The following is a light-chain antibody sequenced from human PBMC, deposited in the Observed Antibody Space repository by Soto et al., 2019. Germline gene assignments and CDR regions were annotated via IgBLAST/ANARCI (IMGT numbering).Light chain of an antibody. V-gene: IGKV2-30*02. CDR3: MQGTHWQWT. CDR2: KVS. J-gene: IGKJ1*01. Sequence: DVVMTQSPLSLPVTLGQPASISCRSSQSLVHSDGNTYLNWFQQRPGQSPRRLMYKVSNRDSGVRNRFSGRGSGTDYTLKISRVEAEDVWVYYCMQGTHWQWTFGQGTRVQIK. CDR1: QSLVHSDGNTY.